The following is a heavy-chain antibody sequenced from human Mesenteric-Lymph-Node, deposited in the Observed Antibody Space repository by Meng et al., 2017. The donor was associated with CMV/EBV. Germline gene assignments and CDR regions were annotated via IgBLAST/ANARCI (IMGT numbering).Heavy chain of an antibody. Sequence: GESLKISCAASGFTFSSYWMHWVRQAPGKGLVWVSRINSDGSSTSYADSVKGRFTISRDNAKNTLYLQMNSLRAEDTAVYYCARDGGLRSSTSGDYWGQGTLVTVSS. CDR1: GFTFSSYW. V-gene: IGHV3-74*01. D-gene: IGHD2-2*01. CDR2: INSDGSST. CDR3: ARDGGLRSSTSGDY. J-gene: IGHJ4*02.